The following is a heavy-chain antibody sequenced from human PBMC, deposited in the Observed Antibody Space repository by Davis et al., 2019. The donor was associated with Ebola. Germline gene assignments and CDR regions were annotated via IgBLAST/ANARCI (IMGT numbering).Heavy chain of an antibody. CDR3: ARVAGTAIRAYYFDY. J-gene: IGHJ4*02. V-gene: IGHV1-69*02. CDR1: GGTFSSYT. CDR2: IIPILGIA. D-gene: IGHD2-21*02. Sequence: SVKVSCKASGGTFSSYTITWVRQAPGQGLEWMGSIIPILGIADYAQKFQGRVTITADKSTSTASMELSSLRSEDTAVYCARVAGTAIRAYYFDYWGQGTLVTVSS.